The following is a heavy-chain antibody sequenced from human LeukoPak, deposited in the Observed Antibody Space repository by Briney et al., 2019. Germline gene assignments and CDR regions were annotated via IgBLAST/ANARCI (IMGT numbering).Heavy chain of an antibody. CDR1: GFTFSSYS. V-gene: IGHV3-21*01. D-gene: IGHD4-11*01. CDR3: ARAIVYSNALDV. J-gene: IGHJ6*04. Sequence: GGSLRLSCAASGFTFSSYSMNWVRQAPGKGLEWVSSISSSSSYIYYADSVKGRFTISRDNAKNSLYLQMNSLRAEDTAAYYCARAIVYSNALDVWGKGTTVTVSS. CDR2: ISSSSSYI.